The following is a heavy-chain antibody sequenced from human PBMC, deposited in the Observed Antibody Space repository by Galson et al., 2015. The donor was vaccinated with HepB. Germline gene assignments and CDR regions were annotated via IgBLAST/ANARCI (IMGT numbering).Heavy chain of an antibody. CDR2: IRWSSNSA. Sequence: SLRLSCAASGFTFDDYAMHWVRQAPGKGLEWVSGIRWSSNSAGYADSVKGRFTISRDNAKNSVYLQMNSLRTEDTALYYCAKDNWRDSNYGSFLGYWGQGTLVTVSS. D-gene: IGHD4-11*01. J-gene: IGHJ4*02. CDR1: GFTFDDYA. CDR3: AKDNWRDSNYGSFLGY. V-gene: IGHV3-9*01.